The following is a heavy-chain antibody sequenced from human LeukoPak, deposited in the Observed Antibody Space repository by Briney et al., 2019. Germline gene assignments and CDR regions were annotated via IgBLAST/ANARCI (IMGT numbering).Heavy chain of an antibody. D-gene: IGHD3-10*02. J-gene: IGHJ6*04. Sequence: GGSLRLSCAASGFTFSYYAMSWVRHAAGEGRGWVAYISSSGSTIYYADSVKGRFTISRDNAKNSLYLQMSSLRAEDTAVYYCAELGITMIGGVWGKGTTVTISS. CDR3: AELGITMIGGV. CDR1: GFTFSYYA. CDR2: ISSSGSTI. V-gene: IGHV3-48*03.